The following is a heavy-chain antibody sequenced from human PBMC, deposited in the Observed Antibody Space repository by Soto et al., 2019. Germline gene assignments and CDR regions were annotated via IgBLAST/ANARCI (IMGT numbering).Heavy chain of an antibody. V-gene: IGHV3-74*01. D-gene: IGHD3-22*01. CDR2: INSDGSST. CDR3: ARESPRSSGLSRYFDY. CDR1: GFTFSRYW. J-gene: IGHJ4*02. Sequence: PGGSLRLSCAASGFTFSRYWMHWVRQAPGKGLVWVSRINSDGSSTSYADSVKGRFTISRDNAKNTLYLQMNSLRAEDTALYYCARESPRSSGLSRYFDYWGQGTLVTVSS.